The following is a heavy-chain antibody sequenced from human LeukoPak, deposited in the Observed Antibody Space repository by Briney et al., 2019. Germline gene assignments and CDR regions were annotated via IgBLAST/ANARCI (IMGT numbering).Heavy chain of an antibody. D-gene: IGHD3-10*01. CDR3: AGGWFGELLGYFDP. CDR1: RVSISSSGYY. Sequence: SEALSLTCSVSRVSISSSGYYWGWIRQPPGKGLEWIGSFYYSGSTYYNPSLKSRVTLSVDTSRNQFSLKLNSVTAPDTAVYYCAGGWFGELLGYFDPWGQGTLVTVSS. CDR2: FYYSGST. J-gene: IGHJ5*02. V-gene: IGHV4-39*01.